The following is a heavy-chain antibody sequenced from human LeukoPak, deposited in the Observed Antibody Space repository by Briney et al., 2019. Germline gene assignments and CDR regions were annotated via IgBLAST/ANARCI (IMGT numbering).Heavy chain of an antibody. CDR1: GGSISSYY. J-gene: IGHJ6*03. CDR3: ARGYSSSPGYYYYYMDV. V-gene: IGHV4-39*07. Sequence: SETLSLTCTVSGGSISSYYWGWIRQPPGKGLEWIGSIYYSGSTYYNPSLKSRVTISVDTSKNQFSLKLSSVTAADTAVYYCARGYSSSPGYYYYYMDVWGKGATVTVSS. D-gene: IGHD6-13*01. CDR2: IYYSGST.